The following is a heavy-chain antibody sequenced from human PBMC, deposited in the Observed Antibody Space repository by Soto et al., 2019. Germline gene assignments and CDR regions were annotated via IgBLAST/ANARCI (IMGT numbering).Heavy chain of an antibody. CDR2: ISNDGVYK. CDR3: ARDEAFSAPYYLDY. J-gene: IGHJ4*02. V-gene: IGHV3-30*03. CDR1: EFTFSSHL. Sequence: VQLVESGGGVGQPGRSLRLSCVASEFTFSSHLMHWVRQAPGKGLEWVAFISNDGVYKNYADSVKGRFTISRDNSKDTVYLEIHSLRPEDTALYHCARDEAFSAPYYLDYWGQGTLVIVS. D-gene: IGHD1-26*01.